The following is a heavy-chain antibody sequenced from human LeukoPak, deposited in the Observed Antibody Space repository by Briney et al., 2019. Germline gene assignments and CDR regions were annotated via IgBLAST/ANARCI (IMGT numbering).Heavy chain of an antibody. D-gene: IGHD3-10*01. Sequence: GSLKISCYGSGYSFTGYWIGWVRQMPGKGLEWMGIIYPGDSDSRYSPSFQGQVTFSADKSISTAYLQWSSLKASDTAMYFCARHETYESGSYPFDYWGQGTLVTVSS. CDR2: IYPGDSDS. CDR3: ARHETYESGSYPFDY. CDR1: GYSFTGYW. V-gene: IGHV5-51*01. J-gene: IGHJ4*02.